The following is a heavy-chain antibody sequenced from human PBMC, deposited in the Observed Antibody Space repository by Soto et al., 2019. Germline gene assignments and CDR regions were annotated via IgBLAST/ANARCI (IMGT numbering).Heavy chain of an antibody. V-gene: IGHV1-18*04. J-gene: IGHJ6*02. CDR3: ARDLLGYCSSTSCYKGRNYYYGMDV. CDR2: ISAYNGNT. Sequence: ASVKVSCKASGYTFTSYCISWVRQAPGQGLEWMGWISAYNGNTNYAQKLQGRVTMTTDTSTSTAHMELRSLRSDDTAVYYCARDLLGYCSSTSCYKGRNYYYGMDVWGQGTTVPVSS. D-gene: IGHD2-2*02. CDR1: GYTFTSYC.